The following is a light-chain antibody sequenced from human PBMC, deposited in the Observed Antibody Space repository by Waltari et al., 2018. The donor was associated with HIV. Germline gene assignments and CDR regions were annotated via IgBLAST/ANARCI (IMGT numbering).Light chain of an antibody. Sequence: QSVLNQSPSASGTPGQRVIISCSGSSPNIDNNTVTWYQQFPGTAPKLLIYSYGQRPSGVPERFSGSKSATSASLAISGLRSEDEADYYCATWDDSLNAWVFGGGTKLTVL. V-gene: IGLV1-44*01. CDR2: SYG. CDR3: ATWDDSLNAWV. J-gene: IGLJ3*02. CDR1: SPNIDNNT.